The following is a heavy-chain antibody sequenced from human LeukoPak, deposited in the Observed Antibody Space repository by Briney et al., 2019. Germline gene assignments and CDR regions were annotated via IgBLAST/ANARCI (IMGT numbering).Heavy chain of an antibody. V-gene: IGHV3-33*06. Sequence: GGSLRLSCAASGFTFSSYGMHWVRQAPGKGLEWVAVIWYDGSNKYYADSVKGRFTISRDNSKNTLYLQMNSLRAEDTAVYYCAKGSNYYDSSGYYHWGQGTLVTVPS. D-gene: IGHD3-22*01. J-gene: IGHJ5*02. CDR1: GFTFSSYG. CDR3: AKGSNYYDSSGYYH. CDR2: IWYDGSNK.